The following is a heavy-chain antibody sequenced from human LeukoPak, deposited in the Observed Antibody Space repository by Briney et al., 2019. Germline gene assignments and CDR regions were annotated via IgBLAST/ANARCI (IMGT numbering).Heavy chain of an antibody. Sequence: GGSLRLSCAASGLTFSSHWMHWVRQAPGKGLVWVSRITNDGSSTTYADSVKGRFTISRDNSKNTPYLQMNSLRAEDTAVYYCARVGTIAAAGFYWGQGTLVTVSS. D-gene: IGHD6-13*01. CDR3: ARVGTIAAAGFY. CDR1: GLTFSSHW. V-gene: IGHV3-74*01. CDR2: ITNDGSST. J-gene: IGHJ4*02.